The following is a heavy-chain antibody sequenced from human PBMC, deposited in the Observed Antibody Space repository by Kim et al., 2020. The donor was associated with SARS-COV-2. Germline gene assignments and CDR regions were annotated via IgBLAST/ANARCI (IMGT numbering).Heavy chain of an antibody. D-gene: IGHD3-9*01. CDR1: GFTFSSYA. Sequence: GGSLRLSCADSGFTFSSYAMSWVRQAPGKGLEWVSAISGSGGSTYYADSVKGRFTISRDNSKNTLYLQMNSLRAEDTAVYYCAKGGTVLRYFDWLEAFDIWGQGTMVTVSS. V-gene: IGHV3-23*01. CDR2: ISGSGGST. CDR3: AKGGTVLRYFDWLEAFDI. J-gene: IGHJ3*02.